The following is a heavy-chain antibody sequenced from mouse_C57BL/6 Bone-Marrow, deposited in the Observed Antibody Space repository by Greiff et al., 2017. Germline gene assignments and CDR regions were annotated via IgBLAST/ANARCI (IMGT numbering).Heavy chain of an antibody. CDR1: GYTFTSYW. V-gene: IGHV1-50*01. CDR2: IDPSDSYT. J-gene: IGHJ2*01. Sequence: QVQLQQPGAELVKPGASVKLSCKASGYTFTSYWMQWVNQRPGQGLEWIGEIDPSDSYTNYNQKFKGKATLTVDTSASTAYLQLSSLTSEDSAVYYCARRPYYFDYWGQGTTLTVSS. CDR3: ARRPYYFDY.